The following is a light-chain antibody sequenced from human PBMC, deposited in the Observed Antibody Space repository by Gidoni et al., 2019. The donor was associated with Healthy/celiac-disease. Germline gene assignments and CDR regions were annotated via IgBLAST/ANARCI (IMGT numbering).Light chain of an antibody. J-gene: IGKJ2*01. CDR3: QQYNSYSYT. Sequence: DIQLTPSPSTLSASVGDRVTIPFRASQSIRSWLAWYQQKPGKAPKLLIYDASSLESGVPSRFSGSGSGTEFTLTISSLQPDDFATYYCQQYNSYSYTFGQGTKLEIK. V-gene: IGKV1-5*01. CDR2: DAS. CDR1: QSIRSW.